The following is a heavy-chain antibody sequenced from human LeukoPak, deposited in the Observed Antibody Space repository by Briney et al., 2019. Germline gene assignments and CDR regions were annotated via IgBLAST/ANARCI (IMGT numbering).Heavy chain of an antibody. D-gene: IGHD5-18*01. CDR2: IYGGGSP. CDR1: GFTVSSNY. V-gene: IGHV3-66*01. CDR3: ARDMNTARFDY. Sequence: GGSLRLSCAASGFTVSSNYMNWVRQAPGKGLEWVSAIYGGGSPYYADSVKGRFTISRDNSKNTLYLQMNSLRDEDTAVYYCARDMNTARFDYWGQGTLVTVSS. J-gene: IGHJ4*02.